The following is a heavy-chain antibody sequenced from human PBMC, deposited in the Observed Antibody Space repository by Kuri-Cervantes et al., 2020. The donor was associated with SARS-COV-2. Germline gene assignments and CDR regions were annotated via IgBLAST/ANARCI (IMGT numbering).Heavy chain of an antibody. D-gene: IGHD2-2*01. Sequence: GGSLRLSCAASGFTFDDYAMHWVRQAPGKGLEWVSLISWDGGSTYYADSVKGRFTISRDNSKNSLYLQMNSLRAEDTALYYCAKDGDCSSTSCYYMDVWGKGTTVTDSS. CDR2: ISWDGGST. V-gene: IGHV3-43D*03. CDR1: GFTFDDYA. CDR3: AKDGDCSSTSCYYMDV. J-gene: IGHJ6*03.